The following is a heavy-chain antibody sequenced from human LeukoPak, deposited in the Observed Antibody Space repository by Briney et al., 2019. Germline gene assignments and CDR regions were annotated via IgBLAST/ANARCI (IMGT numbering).Heavy chain of an antibody. CDR3: AKVLLVVVVAATRGGPFDY. D-gene: IGHD2-15*01. V-gene: IGHV3-30*02. Sequence: GGSLRLSCAASGFTFSSYGMHWVRQAPGKGLEWVAFIRYDGSNKYYADSVKGRFTISRDNSKNTLYLQMNSLRAEDTAVYYCAKVLLVVVVAATRGGPFDYWGQGTLVTVSS. CDR2: IRYDGSNK. J-gene: IGHJ4*02. CDR1: GFTFSSYG.